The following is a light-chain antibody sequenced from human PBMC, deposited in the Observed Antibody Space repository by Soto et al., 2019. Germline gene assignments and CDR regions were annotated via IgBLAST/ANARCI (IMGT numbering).Light chain of an antibody. V-gene: IGKV3-11*01. Sequence: EIMMTQSPATLSLYPGERATLSCRASQSVSSYLAWYQQKPGQAPRLLIYDASNRATGIPARFSGSGSGTDFTLTISSLEPEDFAVYYCQQRSNWPPTFGQGTRLEIK. J-gene: IGKJ5*01. CDR1: QSVSSY. CDR3: QQRSNWPPT. CDR2: DAS.